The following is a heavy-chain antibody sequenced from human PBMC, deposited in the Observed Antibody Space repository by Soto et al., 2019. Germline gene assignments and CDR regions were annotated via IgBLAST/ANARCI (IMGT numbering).Heavy chain of an antibody. CDR3: ASVLELHYYYGMDV. CDR1: GGTFSSYA. D-gene: IGHD1-7*01. V-gene: IGHV1-69*13. Sequence: SVKVSCKASGGTFSSYAISWVRQAPGQGLEWMGGIIPIFGTANYAQKFQGRVTITADESTSTAYMELSSLRSEDTAVYYCASVLELHYYYGMDVWGQGNTVTVSS. CDR2: IIPIFGTA. J-gene: IGHJ6*02.